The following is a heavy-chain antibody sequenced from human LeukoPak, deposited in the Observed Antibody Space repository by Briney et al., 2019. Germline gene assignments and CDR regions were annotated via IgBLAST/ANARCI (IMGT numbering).Heavy chain of an antibody. V-gene: IGHV4-59*01. CDR3: ARGNDYGDYYSGY. CDR2: IYYSGST. D-gene: IGHD4-17*01. Sequence: SETLSLTCTVSGGSISSYYWSWIRQPPGKGLEWIGYIYYSGSTNYNPSLKSRVTISVDTSKNQFSLKLSSVTAADTAVYYCARGNDYGDYYSGYWGQGTLVTVSS. J-gene: IGHJ4*02. CDR1: GGSISSYY.